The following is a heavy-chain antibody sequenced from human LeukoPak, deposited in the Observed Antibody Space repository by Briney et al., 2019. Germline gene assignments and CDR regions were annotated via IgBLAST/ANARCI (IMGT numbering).Heavy chain of an antibody. CDR2: ISSSGSTI. CDR3: ARVSGHYVDY. V-gene: IGHV3-48*03. D-gene: IGHD1-14*01. CDR1: GFTISRYE. Sequence: GGSLRLSCAASGFTISRYEMIWVCQAPGKGLEWVSYISSSGSTIYYADSVKGRFTISRDNAKNSLYLQMNSLRAEDTAVYYCARVSGHYVDYCSQGTLVTVSS. J-gene: IGHJ4*02.